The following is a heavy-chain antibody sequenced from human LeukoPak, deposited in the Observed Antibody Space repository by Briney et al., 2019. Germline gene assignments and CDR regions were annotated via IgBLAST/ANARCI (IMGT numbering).Heavy chain of an antibody. D-gene: IGHD2-15*01. CDR2: INPNSGGT. CDR3: ARDYSLDAKPYYYYYYGMDV. Sequence: ASVKVSCKASGYTFTGYYMHWVRQAPGQGLEWMGRINPNSGGTNYAQKFQGRVTMTRDTSISTAYMELSRLRSDDTAVYYCARDYSLDAKPYYYYYYGMDVWGQGTTVTVSS. J-gene: IGHJ6*02. V-gene: IGHV1-2*06. CDR1: GYTFTGYY.